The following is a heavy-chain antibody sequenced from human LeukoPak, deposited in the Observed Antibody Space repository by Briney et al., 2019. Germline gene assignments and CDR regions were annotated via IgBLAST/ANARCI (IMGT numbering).Heavy chain of an antibody. CDR1: GYTFTSYD. Sequence: ASVKVSCKASGYTFTSYDINWVRQATGQGLEWMGWINPNGNNRGYAQRFQGRVTMTWDTSISTAYMELSSLRSEDTAIYYCARGRAAPTGRWFDLWGQGTLVTVSS. V-gene: IGHV1-8*01. D-gene: IGHD6-13*01. CDR3: ARGRAAPTGRWFDL. J-gene: IGHJ5*02. CDR2: INPNGNNR.